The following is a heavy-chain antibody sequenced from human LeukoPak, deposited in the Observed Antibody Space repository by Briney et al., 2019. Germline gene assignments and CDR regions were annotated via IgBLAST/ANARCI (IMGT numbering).Heavy chain of an antibody. D-gene: IGHD5-18*01. CDR1: GFTFSNYA. V-gene: IGHV3-23*01. CDR2: ISGNGGST. Sequence: PGGSLRLSCAASGFTFSNYAMSWVRQAPGKGLEWVSVISGNGGSTYYADSVKGRFTISRDNSKNTLYLQMNSLRAEDTAVYYCVRVTHSSYSYGYGHGDYWGQGTLVTVSS. J-gene: IGHJ4*02. CDR3: VRVTHSSYSYGYGHGDY.